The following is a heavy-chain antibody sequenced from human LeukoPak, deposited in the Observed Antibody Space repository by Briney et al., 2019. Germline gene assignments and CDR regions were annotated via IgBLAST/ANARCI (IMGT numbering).Heavy chain of an antibody. CDR3: ARGSIVGATTGVYYYYMDV. V-gene: IGHV1-2*02. D-gene: IGHD1-26*01. CDR2: INPNSGGT. J-gene: IGHJ6*03. CDR1: GYTFTGYY. Sequence: ASVKVSCKASGYTFTGYYMHWVRQAPGQGLEWMGWINPNSGGTNYAQKFQGRVTMTRDTSISTAYMELRSLRSDDTAVYYCARGSIVGATTGVYYYYMDVWGKGTTVTVSS.